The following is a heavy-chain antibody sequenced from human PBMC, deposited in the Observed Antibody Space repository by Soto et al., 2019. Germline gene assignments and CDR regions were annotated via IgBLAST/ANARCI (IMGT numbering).Heavy chain of an antibody. V-gene: IGHV3-23*01. CDR1: GFSFSSYS. Sequence: GGSLRLSCADSGFSFSSYSMSWVRQTPGKGLEWVAAITATGDRTYYADSVTGRFTISRDNSKKTHYLQMTSLRAEDTAMYYCATMNGYFEYWGQGTPVTVSS. CDR2: ITATGDRT. D-gene: IGHD3-22*01. CDR3: ATMNGYFEY. J-gene: IGHJ4*02.